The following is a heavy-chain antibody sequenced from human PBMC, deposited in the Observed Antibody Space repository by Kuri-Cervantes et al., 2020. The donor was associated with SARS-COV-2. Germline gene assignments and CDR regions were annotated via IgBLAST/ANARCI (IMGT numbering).Heavy chain of an antibody. V-gene: IGHV4-34*01. J-gene: IGHJ5*02. CDR3: ARDRAYSSSWRRTNWFDP. CDR1: GGSFSGYY. CDR2: INHSGST. D-gene: IGHD6-13*01. Sequence: SETLSLTCAVYGGSFSGYYWSWIRQPPGKGLEWIGEINHSGSTNYNPSLKSRVTISVDTSKNQFSLKLSSVTAADTAVYYCARDRAYSSSWRRTNWFDPWGQGTLVTVSS.